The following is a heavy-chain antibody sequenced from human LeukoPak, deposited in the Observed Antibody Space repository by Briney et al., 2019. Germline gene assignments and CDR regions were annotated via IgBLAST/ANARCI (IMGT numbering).Heavy chain of an antibody. CDR2: INPNSGGT. D-gene: IGHD3-9*01. CDR3: ARGWRLRYFDWLLSPDYYGMDV. CDR1: GYTFTGYY. V-gene: IGHV1-2*02. J-gene: IGHJ6*02. Sequence: ASVKVSCKASGYTFTGYYMHWVRQAAGQGLEWMGWINPNSGGTNYAQKFQGRVTMTRDTSISTAYMELSRLRSDDTAVYYCARGWRLRYFDWLLSPDYYGMDVWGQGTTVTVSS.